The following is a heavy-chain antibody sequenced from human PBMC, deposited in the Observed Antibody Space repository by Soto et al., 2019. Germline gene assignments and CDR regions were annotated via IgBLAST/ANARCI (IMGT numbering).Heavy chain of an antibody. V-gene: IGHV1-3*01. J-gene: IGHJ5*02. CDR2: INAGNGNT. Sequence: ASVKVSCKASGCTFTGYYMHWVRQAPGQRLEWMGWINAGNGNTKYSQKFQGRVTITRDTSASTAYMELSSLRSEDTAVYYCARGPSLGAGYSSSWYNWFDPWGQGTLVTVSS. CDR3: ARGPSLGAGYSSSWYNWFDP. D-gene: IGHD6-13*01. CDR1: GCTFTGYY.